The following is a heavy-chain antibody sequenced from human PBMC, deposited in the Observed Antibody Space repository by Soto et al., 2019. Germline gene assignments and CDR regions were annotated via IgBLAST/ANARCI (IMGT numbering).Heavy chain of an antibody. Sequence: QVHLQQWGAGLLKPSETLSLTCGVYGGSFSGYYWSWIRQPPGKGLEWSGEINPSGGTNYNPSLKRRVTISVDTSKNQFSLEVTCVTAADTAVYYCARVRASRGQTDFDSWGQGTLVTVSS. CDR1: GGSFSGYY. CDR3: ARVRASRGQTDFDS. J-gene: IGHJ4*02. D-gene: IGHD6-13*01. V-gene: IGHV4-34*01. CDR2: INPSGGT.